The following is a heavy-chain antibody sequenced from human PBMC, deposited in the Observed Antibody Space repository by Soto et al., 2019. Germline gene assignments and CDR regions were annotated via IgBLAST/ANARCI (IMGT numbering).Heavy chain of an antibody. Sequence: QVQLVQSGAEVKKPGASVKVSCKASGYIFSSYPMHWVRQAPGQRLEWMGWINAGTGNPEYAQKFKDKITITRDRSASTVYMELSSLRSEDTAVYFCARAMIVVVTGYYFDQWGQGTLVTVSS. CDR3: ARAMIVVVTGYYFDQ. J-gene: IGHJ4*02. D-gene: IGHD3-22*01. CDR1: GYIFSSYP. CDR2: INAGTGNP. V-gene: IGHV1-3*01.